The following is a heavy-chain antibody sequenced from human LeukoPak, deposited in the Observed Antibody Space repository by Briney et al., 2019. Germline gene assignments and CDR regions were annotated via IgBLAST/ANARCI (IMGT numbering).Heavy chain of an antibody. D-gene: IGHD1-26*01. Sequence: SETLSLTCTVSGGSISSYYWSWIRQPPGKGLEWIGYIYYSGSTNYNPSLKSRVTISVDTSKNQFSLKLSSVTAADTAVYYCAKSELAPAYWGQGTLVTVSS. V-gene: IGHV4-59*01. J-gene: IGHJ4*02. CDR3: AKSELAPAY. CDR2: IYYSGST. CDR1: GGSISSYY.